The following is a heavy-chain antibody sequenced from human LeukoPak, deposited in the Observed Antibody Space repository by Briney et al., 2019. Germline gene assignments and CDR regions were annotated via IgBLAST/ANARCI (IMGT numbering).Heavy chain of an antibody. D-gene: IGHD3-10*01. V-gene: IGHV4-34*01. CDR3: ATTYPMGSRGWFDP. Sequence: SETLSLTCAVYDGSFSGYYWSWIRQPPGKGLEWIGEINHSGSTNYNPSLKSRVTISVDTSKNQFSLKLSSVTAADTAVYYCATTYPMGSRGWFDPWGQGTLVTVSS. CDR2: INHSGST. J-gene: IGHJ5*02. CDR1: DGSFSGYY.